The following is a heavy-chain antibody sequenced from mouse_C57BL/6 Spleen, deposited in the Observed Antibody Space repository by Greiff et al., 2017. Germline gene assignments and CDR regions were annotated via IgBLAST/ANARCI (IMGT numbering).Heavy chain of an antibody. CDR3: ASGVYYGNYEEVFDY. CDR1: GYTFTEYT. D-gene: IGHD2-1*01. J-gene: IGHJ2*01. V-gene: IGHV1-62-2*01. Sequence: VMLVESGAELVKPGASVKLSCKASGYTFTEYTIHWVKQRSGQGLEWIGWFYPGSGSIKYNEKFKDKATLTADKSSSTVYMELSRLTSEDSAVYFCASGVYYGNYEEVFDYWGQGTTLTVSS. CDR2: FYPGSGSI.